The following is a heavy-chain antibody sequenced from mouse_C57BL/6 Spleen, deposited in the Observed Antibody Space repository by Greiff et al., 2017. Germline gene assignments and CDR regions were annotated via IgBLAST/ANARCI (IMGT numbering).Heavy chain of an antibody. J-gene: IGHJ4*01. CDR1: GYTFTSYW. V-gene: IGHV1-64*01. CDR2: IHPNSGST. D-gene: IGHD1-1*01. Sequence: QVQLQQPGAELVKPGASVKLSCKASGYTFTSYWMHWVKQRPGQGLAWIGMIHPNSGSTNYNEKFKSKATLTVDKSASTAYMQLSRLTSEDSAVYYCARSDYYGSSYHYAMDYWGQGTSVTVSS. CDR3: ARSDYYGSSYHYAMDY.